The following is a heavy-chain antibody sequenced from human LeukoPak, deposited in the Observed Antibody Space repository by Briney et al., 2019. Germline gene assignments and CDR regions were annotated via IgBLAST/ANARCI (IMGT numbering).Heavy chain of an antibody. V-gene: IGHV3-30*18. J-gene: IGHJ4*02. D-gene: IGHD3-10*01. Sequence: GGSLRLSCAASGFTVSSNYMSWVRQAPGKGLEWVAVISYDGSNKYYADSVKGRFTISRDNSKNTLYLQMNSLRAEDTAVYYCAKGALKTYGSGSSPFDYWGQGTLVTVSS. CDR3: AKGALKTYGSGSSPFDY. CDR1: GFTVSSNY. CDR2: ISYDGSNK.